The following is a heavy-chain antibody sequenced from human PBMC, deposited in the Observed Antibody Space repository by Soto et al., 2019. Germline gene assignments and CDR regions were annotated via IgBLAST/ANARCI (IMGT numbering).Heavy chain of an antibody. D-gene: IGHD3-22*01. Sequence: GGSLSLSCAASGFTFSSYWMHWVRHAPGKRLVWVSRINSDGSSTSYADSVKGRFTISRDNAKNTLYLQMNSLRAEDTAVYYCARAKIGLQGNWFDPWGQGTLVTVSS. CDR1: GFTFSSYW. J-gene: IGHJ5*02. CDR2: INSDGSST. CDR3: ARAKIGLQGNWFDP. V-gene: IGHV3-74*01.